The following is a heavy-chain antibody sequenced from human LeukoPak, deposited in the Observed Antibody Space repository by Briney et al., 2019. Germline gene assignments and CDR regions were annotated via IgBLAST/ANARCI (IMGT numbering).Heavy chain of an antibody. CDR2: INPSGGST. Sequence: ASVKVSCKASGYTFTSYYMHWVRQAPGQGLEWMGIINPSGGSTSYAQKFRGRVTMTRDTSTSTVYMELSSLRSEDTAVYYCARYDSSGYYLEYWGQGTLVTVSS. CDR3: ARYDSSGYYLEY. V-gene: IGHV1-46*01. CDR1: GYTFTSYY. D-gene: IGHD3-22*01. J-gene: IGHJ4*02.